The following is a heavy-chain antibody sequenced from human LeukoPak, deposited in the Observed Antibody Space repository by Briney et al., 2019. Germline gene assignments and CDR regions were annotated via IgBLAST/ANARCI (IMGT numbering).Heavy chain of an antibody. CDR3: ARHNLYDSSGYYFGVYAFDI. J-gene: IGHJ3*02. V-gene: IGHV5-10-1*01. D-gene: IGHD3-22*01. Sequence: GESLKISCVGSGYSFTSYWIGWVRQMPGKGLEWMGRIDPSDSYTNYSPSFQGHVTISADKSITTAYLQWSSLKASDTAMYYCARHNLYDSSGYYFGVYAFDIWGQGTMVTVSS. CDR1: GYSFTSYW. CDR2: IDPSDSYT.